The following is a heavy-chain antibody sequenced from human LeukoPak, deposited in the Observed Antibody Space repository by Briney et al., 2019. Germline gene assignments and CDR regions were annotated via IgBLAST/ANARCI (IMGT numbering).Heavy chain of an antibody. J-gene: IGHJ4*02. D-gene: IGHD2-2*01. CDR3: AKDLPAAYFDY. Sequence: PGGSLRLSCAASGFTFSSYWMSWVRQAPGRGLEWVAMLKQDGSGKYYVDSVKGRFTISRDNSRTTLYLQMNSLRAEDTAVYHCAKDLPAAYFDYWGQGTLVTVSS. V-gene: IGHV3-7*04. CDR1: GFTFSSYW. CDR2: LKQDGSGK.